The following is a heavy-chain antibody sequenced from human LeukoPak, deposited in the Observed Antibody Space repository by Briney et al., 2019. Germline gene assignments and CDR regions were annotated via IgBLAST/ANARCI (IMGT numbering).Heavy chain of an antibody. CDR1: GGPFGSYY. CDR2: ITHSGST. CDR3: ARGYYYDSSGYYY. D-gene: IGHD3-22*01. V-gene: IGHV4-34*01. J-gene: IGHJ4*02. Sequence: SETLSLTCAVYGGPFGSYYWSWIRQPPGKGLEWIGEITHSGSTNYNPSLKRRVTISVDTSKNQFSLKLSSVTAADTAVYYCARGYYYDSSGYYYWGQGILVTVS.